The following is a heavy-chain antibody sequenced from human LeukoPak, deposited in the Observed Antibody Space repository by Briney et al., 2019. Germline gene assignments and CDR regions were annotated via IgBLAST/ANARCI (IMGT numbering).Heavy chain of an antibody. CDR2: ISAYNGNT. CDR1: GYTFSSYG. V-gene: IGHV1-18*01. J-gene: IGHJ5*02. Sequence: ASVKVSCKASGYTFSSYGISWVRQAPGQGLEWMGWISAYNGNTNYAQKLQGRVTMTTDTSTSTAYMELGSLRSDDTAVYYCARDRGVVVPAALHGWFDPWGQGTLVTVSS. D-gene: IGHD2-2*01. CDR3: ARDRGVVVPAALHGWFDP.